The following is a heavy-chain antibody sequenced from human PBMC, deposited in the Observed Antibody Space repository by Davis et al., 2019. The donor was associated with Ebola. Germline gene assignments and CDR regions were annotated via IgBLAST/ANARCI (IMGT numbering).Heavy chain of an antibody. Sequence: GESLKISCAASGFTFSSYSMNWVRQAPGKGLEWVSSISSSSSYIYYADSVKGRFTISRDNSKNTLYLQMNSLRAEDTALYYCAKARQWLVDSWGQGTLVTVSS. D-gene: IGHD6-19*01. CDR1: GFTFSSYS. CDR3: AKARQWLVDS. V-gene: IGHV3-21*04. J-gene: IGHJ5*01. CDR2: ISSSSSYI.